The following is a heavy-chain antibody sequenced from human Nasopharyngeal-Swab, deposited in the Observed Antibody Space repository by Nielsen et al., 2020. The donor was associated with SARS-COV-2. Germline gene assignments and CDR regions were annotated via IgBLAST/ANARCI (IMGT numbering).Heavy chain of an antibody. V-gene: IGHV1-46*01. Sequence: ASVKVSCKASGYTFTSYYMHWVRQAPGQGLEWMGIINPSGGSTSYEQKFQGRVTMTRDPPTSTVYMELSSLRSEDTAVYYCARDRGVNDYVWGSYRKSDAFDIWGQGTMVTVSS. D-gene: IGHD3-16*02. CDR3: ARDRGVNDYVWGSYRKSDAFDI. J-gene: IGHJ3*02. CDR1: GYTFTSYY. CDR2: INPSGGST.